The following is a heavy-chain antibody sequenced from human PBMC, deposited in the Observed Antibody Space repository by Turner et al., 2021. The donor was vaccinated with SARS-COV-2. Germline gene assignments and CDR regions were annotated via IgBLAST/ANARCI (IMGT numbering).Heavy chain of an antibody. CDR3: ATPSVSYDSSGYFHFDL. CDR1: GGHISSSSYP. J-gene: IGHJ2*01. V-gene: IGHV4-39*01. CDR2: IYYSGST. D-gene: IGHD3-22*01. Sequence: QLQLQESGPGLVKPSGTLSLTCTGPGGHISSSSYPWGWIRQPPGKGLEWIGSIYYSGSTYYPPSLKSRVSISVDTSKNQFSLRLSSVTAADTAVYYCATPSVSYDSSGYFHFDLWGRGTLVTVSS.